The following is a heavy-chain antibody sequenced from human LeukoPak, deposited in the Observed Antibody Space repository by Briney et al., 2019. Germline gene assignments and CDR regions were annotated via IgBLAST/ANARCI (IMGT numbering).Heavy chain of an antibody. CDR2: ISWDGGST. CDR3: AKDWDGSGSSIFDY. J-gene: IGHJ4*02. V-gene: IGHV3-43D*03. Sequence: GGSLRLSCAASGFTFDDYAMHWVRQAPGKGLEWVSLISWDGGSTYYADSVKGRFTISRDNSKSSLYLQMNSLRAEDTALYYCAKDWDGSGSSIFDYWGQGTLVTVSS. D-gene: IGHD3-10*01. CDR1: GFTFDDYA.